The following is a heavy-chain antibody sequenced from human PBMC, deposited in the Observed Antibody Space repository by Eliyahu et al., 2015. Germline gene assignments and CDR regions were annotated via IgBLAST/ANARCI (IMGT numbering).Heavy chain of an antibody. D-gene: IGHD6-13*01. CDR3: ANSAYTSSWHYYGLDV. Sequence: EVQLLECGGGLVQPGGSLSXSCVASXFSFSSFAMXWVRQAPGKGLEXVSGXSSGGSSTYYADSVKGRFTISRDNSKNTLYLQMSSLRAEDTAVYYCANSAYTSSWHYYGLDVWGQGTTVTVSS. V-gene: IGHV3-23*01. CDR2: XSSGGSST. CDR1: XFSFSSFA. J-gene: IGHJ6*02.